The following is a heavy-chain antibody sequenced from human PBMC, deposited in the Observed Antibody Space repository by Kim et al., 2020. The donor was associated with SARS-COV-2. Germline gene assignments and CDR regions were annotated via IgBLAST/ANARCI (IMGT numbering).Heavy chain of an antibody. Sequence: SETLSLTCSVSGDSINGGSYYWNWVRQPAGKGLEWIGRMYINGNSNYNPSLKRRVSISLDRSKNQISLNLGSVTAADTGVYYCARAPDGCKTVRLRKYRRYGMAVWGPGTTVTVSS. V-gene: IGHV4-61*02. J-gene: IGHJ6*02. CDR3: ARAPDGCKTVRLRKYRRYGMAV. CDR2: MYINGNS. D-gene: IGHD3-16*02. CDR1: GDSINGGSYY.